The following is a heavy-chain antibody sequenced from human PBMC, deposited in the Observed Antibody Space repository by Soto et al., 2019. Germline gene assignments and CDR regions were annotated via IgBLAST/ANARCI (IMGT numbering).Heavy chain of an antibody. D-gene: IGHD3-22*01. CDR2: IRANDESI. J-gene: IGHJ3*02. CDR3: ERETFYDEIDI. V-gene: IGHV3-48*03. CDR1: VFDFRSYE. Sequence: GGSLRLSCVASVFDFRSYEMNWVRQAPGKGLEWVSNIRANDESIYYADSVKGRVSVSRDNAKNSLFLEMNSLRVDDTAVYYCERETFYDEIDIWGQGTMVTVSS.